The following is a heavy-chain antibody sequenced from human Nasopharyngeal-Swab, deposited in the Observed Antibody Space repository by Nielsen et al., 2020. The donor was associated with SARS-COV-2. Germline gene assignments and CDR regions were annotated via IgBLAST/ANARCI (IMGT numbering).Heavy chain of an antibody. J-gene: IGHJ6*03. CDR3: ARDSTPVYYYYYMDV. CDR1: GASISSQY. CDR2: IYYSGST. Sequence: GSLRLSCFVSGASISSQYWSWIRQPPGKGLEWIGYIYYSGSTNYNPSLKSRVTISVDTSKNQFSLKLSSVTAADTAVYYCARDSTPVYYYYYMDVWGKGTTVTVSS. V-gene: IGHV4-59*11. D-gene: IGHD2-15*01.